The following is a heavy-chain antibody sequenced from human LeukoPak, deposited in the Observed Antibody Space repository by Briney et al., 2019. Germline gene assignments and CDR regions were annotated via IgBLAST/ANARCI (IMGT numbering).Heavy chain of an antibody. CDR3: AKDRTYSGYDALDY. CDR2: ISWNSGSA. J-gene: IGHJ4*02. CDR1: GFNFDDYS. Sequence: GGSLRLSCAASGFNFDDYSMHWIRQAPGKGLEWVSGISWNSGSAGYADSVRGRFTISRDNAKNSLYLQMNSLRTEDTALYYCAKDRTYSGYDALDYWGQGTLDTVSS. D-gene: IGHD5-12*01. V-gene: IGHV3-9*01.